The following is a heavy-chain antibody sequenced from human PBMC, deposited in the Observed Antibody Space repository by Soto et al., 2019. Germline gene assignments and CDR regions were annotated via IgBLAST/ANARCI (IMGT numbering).Heavy chain of an antibody. V-gene: IGHV3-48*02. CDR2: ISSSSSTI. J-gene: IGHJ6*02. CDR3: ARDLAAAGSLYYYYGMDV. Sequence: PGGSLRLSCAASGFTFSSYSMNWVRQAPGKGLEWVSYISSSSSTIYYADSVKGRFTISRDNAKNSLYLQMNSLRDEDTAVYYCARDLAAAGSLYYYYGMDVWGQGTTVTVSS. CDR1: GFTFSSYS. D-gene: IGHD6-13*01.